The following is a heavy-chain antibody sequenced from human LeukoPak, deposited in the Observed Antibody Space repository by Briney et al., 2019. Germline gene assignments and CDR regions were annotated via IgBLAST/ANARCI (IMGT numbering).Heavy chain of an antibody. Sequence: SETLSLTCTVSAGSIRNYYWSWIRQPPGQGLEWIGYVHYSGSTDYNPSLQSRVTISVDIPKKHFSLKLTSVTAADTAVYYCARGPLGFCTTSGCSTDAFDIWGQGTMVTVSS. V-gene: IGHV4-59*01. CDR2: VHYSGST. J-gene: IGHJ3*02. D-gene: IGHD2-2*02. CDR1: AGSIRNYY. CDR3: ARGPLGFCTTSGCSTDAFDI.